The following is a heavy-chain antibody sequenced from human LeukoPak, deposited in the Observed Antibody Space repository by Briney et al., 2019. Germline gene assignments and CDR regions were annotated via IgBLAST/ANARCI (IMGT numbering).Heavy chain of an antibody. J-gene: IGHJ4*02. CDR2: INTDTGNP. D-gene: IGHD3-10*01. V-gene: IGHV7-4-1*02. CDR1: GYTFTNYG. CDR3: ARRSHYYGSGRTVNYFDY. Sequence: ASVKVSCKASGYTFTNYGITWVRQAPGQGLEYMGWINTDTGNPTYAQGFTGRFVFSLDTSVTTAYLQISSLKADDTAVYYRARRSHYYGSGRTVNYFDYWGQGTLVTVSS.